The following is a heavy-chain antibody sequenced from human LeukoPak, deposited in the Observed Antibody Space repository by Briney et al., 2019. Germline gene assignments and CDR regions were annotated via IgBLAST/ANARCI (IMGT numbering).Heavy chain of an antibody. J-gene: IGHJ4*02. D-gene: IGHD3-10*01. CDR2: IYHSGST. CDR3: ARGTGSGSYYNAPIDY. Sequence: PSETLSLTCTVSGDSVSSSSYYWGWIRQPPGKGLEWIGSIYHSGSTYYNPSLKSRVTISVDTSKNQFSLKLSSVTAADTAVYYCARGTGSGSYYNAPIDYWGQGTLVTVSS. CDR1: GDSVSSSSYY. V-gene: IGHV4-39*07.